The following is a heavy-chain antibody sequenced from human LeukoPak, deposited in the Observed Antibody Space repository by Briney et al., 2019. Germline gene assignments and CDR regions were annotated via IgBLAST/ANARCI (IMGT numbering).Heavy chain of an antibody. V-gene: IGHV1-2*06. J-gene: IGHJ4*02. CDR3: ARAETGTYYYDSSGSFDY. CDR1: GYTFTGYY. Sequence: ASVKVSCKASGYTFTGYYMHRVRQAPGQGLEWMGRINPNSGGTNYAQKFQGRVTMTRDTSISTAYMELSRLRSDDTAVYYCARAETGTYYYDSSGSFDYWGQGTLVTVSS. CDR2: INPNSGGT. D-gene: IGHD3-22*01.